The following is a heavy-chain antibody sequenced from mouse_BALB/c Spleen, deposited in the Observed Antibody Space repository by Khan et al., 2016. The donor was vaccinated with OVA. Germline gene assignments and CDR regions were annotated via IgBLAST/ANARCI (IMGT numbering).Heavy chain of an antibody. D-gene: IGHD2-4*01. CDR1: GYSITSDYA. Sequence: QLQESGPGLVQPSQSLSLSCTVSGYSITSDYAWNLIRPFPGNKLEWMGYITYSGNTILHPSLKSRTSITRETSKNQFFLQLNSVTTEDTATYYCARKTYFDYDTFPYWGQGTLVTVSA. J-gene: IGHJ3*01. CDR3: ARKTYFDYDTFPY. V-gene: IGHV3-2*02. CDR2: ITYSGNT.